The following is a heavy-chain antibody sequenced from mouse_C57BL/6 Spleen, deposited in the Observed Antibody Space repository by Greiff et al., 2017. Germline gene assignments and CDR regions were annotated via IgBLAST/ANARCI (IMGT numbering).Heavy chain of an antibody. CDR1: GYTFTSYW. CDR2: INPSNGGT. CDR3: ARSGYYGSSYVNYAMDY. V-gene: IGHV1-53*01. J-gene: IGHJ4*01. Sequence: VQLQQPGTELVKPGASVKLSCKASGYTFTSYWMHWVKQRPGQGLVWIGNINPSNGGTNYNEKFKSKATLTVDKSSSTAYMQLSSLTSEDSAVYYCARSGYYGSSYVNYAMDYWGQGTSVTVSS. D-gene: IGHD1-1*01.